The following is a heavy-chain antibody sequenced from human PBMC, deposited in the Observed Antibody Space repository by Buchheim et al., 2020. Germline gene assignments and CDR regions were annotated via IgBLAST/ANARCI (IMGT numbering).Heavy chain of an antibody. V-gene: IGHV3-74*03. CDR3: TREGVRYGMGV. CDR2: IHTDGSSI. J-gene: IGHJ6*02. CDR1: GFSITRSS. Sequence: EVQLVESGGGLVQPGGSLRLSCAASGFSITRSSMFWVRHAPGKGLMWVSQIHTDGSSITYADSVKGRFTMSRDSAKNTLYLQMNSLRDEDTSVYYGTREGVRYGMGVWGQGTT. D-gene: IGHD2-8*01.